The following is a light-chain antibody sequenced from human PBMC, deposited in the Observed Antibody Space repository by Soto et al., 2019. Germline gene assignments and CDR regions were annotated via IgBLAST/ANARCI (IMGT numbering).Light chain of an antibody. Sequence: EIVLTQSPGTLSLSPGERATLSCKASQGVGSNFLDWYQQQPAQAPTPLIYGSSSMATGIPDRFSGSGSGADFTLTISSLEPEDCAVYYCQQYGSSPWTVGQGTTVEIK. CDR2: GSS. CDR1: QGVGSNF. V-gene: IGKV3-20*01. J-gene: IGKJ1*01. CDR3: QQYGSSPWT.